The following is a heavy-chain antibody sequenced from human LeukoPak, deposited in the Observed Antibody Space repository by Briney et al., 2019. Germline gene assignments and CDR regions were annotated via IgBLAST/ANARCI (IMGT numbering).Heavy chain of an antibody. CDR3: ARTKREYSGYVFQFNWFDP. CDR2: IYYSGST. D-gene: IGHD5-12*01. J-gene: IGHJ5*02. Sequence: PSETLSLTCTVSGGSISSYYWSWLRQPPGKGLEWIGYIYYSGSTNYNPSLKSRVTISVDTSKNQFSLKLSSVTAADTAVYYCARTKREYSGYVFQFNWFDPWGQGTLVTVSS. V-gene: IGHV4-59*01. CDR1: GGSISSYY.